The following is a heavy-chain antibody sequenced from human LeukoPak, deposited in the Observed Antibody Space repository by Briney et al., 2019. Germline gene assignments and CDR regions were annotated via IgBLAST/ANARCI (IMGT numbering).Heavy chain of an antibody. J-gene: IGHJ3*01. Sequence: SETLSLTCTVSGGSVNSYYWSWIRQPPGKGLDWIGYISYSGTTNYNPSLNSRVTISLDMSENQFSLRLSSVTAADTAVYYCARVDTVYDTFDLWAQGTMVTVSS. CDR3: ARVDTVYDTFDL. CDR2: ISYSGTT. D-gene: IGHD3/OR15-3a*01. V-gene: IGHV4-59*02. CDR1: GGSVNSYY.